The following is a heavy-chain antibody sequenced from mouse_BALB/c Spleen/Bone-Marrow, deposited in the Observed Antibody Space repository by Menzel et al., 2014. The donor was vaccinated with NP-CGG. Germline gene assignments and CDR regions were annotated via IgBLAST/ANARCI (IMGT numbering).Heavy chain of an antibody. J-gene: IGHJ1*01. CDR2: IDPENGNT. D-gene: IGHD2-14*01. Sequence: EVQLQQSGAELVRPGALVKLSYKASGFNIKDYYMYWVKQRPEQGLEWIGWIDPENGNTIYDPQFQGKASITVDTSSNTAYLQLSSLTSEDTAVYYCASYYRYDQYFDVWGAGTTVTVSS. CDR3: ASYYRYDQYFDV. V-gene: IGHV14-1*02. CDR1: GFNIKDYY.